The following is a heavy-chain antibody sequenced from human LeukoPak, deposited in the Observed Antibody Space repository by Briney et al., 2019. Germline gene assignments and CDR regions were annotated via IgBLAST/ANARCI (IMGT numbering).Heavy chain of an antibody. V-gene: IGHV4-59*08. CDR1: GGSIGVYY. CDR3: ARHSKYYYDSSGSYVGYFQH. Sequence: SETLSLTCTVSGGSIGVYYWSWIRQPPGKGLEWIGYIYCSGSTNYNPSLKSRVTISVDTSKNQFSLKLSSVTAADTAVYYCARHSKYYYDSSGSYVGYFQHWGQGTLVTVSS. CDR2: IYCSGST. D-gene: IGHD3-22*01. J-gene: IGHJ1*01.